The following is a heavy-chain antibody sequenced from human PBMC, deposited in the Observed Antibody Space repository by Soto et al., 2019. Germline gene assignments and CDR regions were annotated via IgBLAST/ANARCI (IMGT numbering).Heavy chain of an antibody. V-gene: IGHV3-30-3*01. D-gene: IGHD3-22*01. CDR2: MSPNGDNQ. CDR3: ASGAAFYYDTSRY. J-gene: IGHJ4*02. CDR1: GVSFSIHA. Sequence: SLRLSYTAAGVSFSIHAVHWIRQAPGEGLEWVAVMSPNGDNQYYADSVKGRFTISRDTSKSTLSLQMTSLRPEDTAVYYCASGAAFYYDTSRYWGQGTLVTVSS.